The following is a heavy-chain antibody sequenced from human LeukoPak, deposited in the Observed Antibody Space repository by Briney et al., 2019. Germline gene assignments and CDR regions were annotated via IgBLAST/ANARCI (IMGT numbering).Heavy chain of an antibody. CDR2: INNDGSDT. J-gene: IGHJ4*02. V-gene: IGHV3-74*01. CDR3: ARVFHLIDH. Sequence: GGSLRLSCAASGFTFSSYWMHWIRQAPGKGLVWVARINNDGSDTSYADSVKGRFTISRDNAKNILYLQMNSLRAEDTAVYYCARVFHLIDHWGQGTLVTVSS. CDR1: GFTFSSYW.